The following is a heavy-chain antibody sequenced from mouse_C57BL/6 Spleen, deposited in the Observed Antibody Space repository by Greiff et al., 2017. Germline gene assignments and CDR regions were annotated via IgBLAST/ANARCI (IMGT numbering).Heavy chain of an antibody. CDR3: ARGNWGYFDV. Sequence: EVQVVESEGGLVQPGSSMKLSCTAFGFTFSDYYMAWVRQVPEKGLEWVANINYDGSSTYYLDSLKSRFIISRDNAKNILYLQMSSLKSEDTATYYCARGNWGYFDVWGTGTTVTVSS. V-gene: IGHV5-16*01. D-gene: IGHD4-1*01. CDR1: GFTFSDYY. CDR2: INYDGSST. J-gene: IGHJ1*03.